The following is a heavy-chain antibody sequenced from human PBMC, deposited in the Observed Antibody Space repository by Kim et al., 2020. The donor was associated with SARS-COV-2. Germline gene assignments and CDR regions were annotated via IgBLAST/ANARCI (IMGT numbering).Heavy chain of an antibody. CDR1: GFTFSSYS. D-gene: IGHD3-9*01. J-gene: IGHJ6*02. CDR2: ISSSSSTI. CDR3: ARDRGYFDWLFHTDYYYYGMDV. V-gene: IGHV3-48*02. Sequence: GGSLRLSCAASGFTFSSYSMNWVRQAPGKGLEWVSYISSSSSTIYYADSVKGRFTISRDNAKNSLYLQMNSLRDEDTAVYYCARDRGYFDWLFHTDYYYYGMDVWGQGTTVTVSS.